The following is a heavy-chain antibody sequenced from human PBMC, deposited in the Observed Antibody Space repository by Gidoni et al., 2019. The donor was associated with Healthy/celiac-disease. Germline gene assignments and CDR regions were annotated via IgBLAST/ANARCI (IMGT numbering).Heavy chain of an antibody. V-gene: IGHV4-39*01. Sequence: QLQLQESGPGLVKPSETLSLTCTVSGGSISSSSYYWGWIRQPPGKGLEWIGSIYYSGSTYYNPSLKSRVTISVDTSKNQFSLKLSSVTAADTAVYYCAGRGITIFGAPFDYWGQGTLVTVSS. J-gene: IGHJ4*02. D-gene: IGHD3-3*01. CDR2: IYYSGST. CDR1: GGSISSSSYY. CDR3: AGRGITIFGAPFDY.